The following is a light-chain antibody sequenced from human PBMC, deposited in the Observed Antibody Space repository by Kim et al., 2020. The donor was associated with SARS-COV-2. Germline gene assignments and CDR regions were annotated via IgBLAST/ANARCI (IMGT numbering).Light chain of an antibody. CDR3: QAWDSRSYVV. CDR2: QDN. V-gene: IGLV3-1*01. Sequence: SYELTQPPSVSVSPGQTASITCSGDKLGDKYAYWYQQKPGQSPVVVIYQDNKRPSGIPERFSRSNSGNTATLTISGTQAMDEADYYCQAWDSRSYVVFGGGTQLTVL. J-gene: IGLJ2*01. CDR1: KLGDKY.